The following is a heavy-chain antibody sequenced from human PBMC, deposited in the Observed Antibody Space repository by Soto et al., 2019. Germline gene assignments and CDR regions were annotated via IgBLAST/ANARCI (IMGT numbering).Heavy chain of an antibody. CDR3: ARTEGMEYFDY. J-gene: IGHJ4*02. V-gene: IGHV3-11*06. Sequence: GGSLRLSCSASGFTFSDYYMSWIRQAPGKGLEWVSYISSSSSYTNYADSVKGRFTISRDNAKNSLYLQMNSLRAEDTAVYYCARTEGMEYFDYWGQGTLVTVSS. CDR1: GFTFSDYY. CDR2: ISSSSSYT. D-gene: IGHD1-1*01.